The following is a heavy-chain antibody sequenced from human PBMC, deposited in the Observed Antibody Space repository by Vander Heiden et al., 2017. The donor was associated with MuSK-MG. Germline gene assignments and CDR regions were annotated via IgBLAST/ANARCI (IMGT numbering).Heavy chain of an antibody. J-gene: IGHJ2*01. Sequence: EVQLVQSGAEVKKPGESLKISCKGSGYSFTNYWIGWVRQMPGKGLEWMGIIYPGDSDTRYSPAFHGQVTISADRSISTAYLKWRSMKASDTATYYFARRARGYWYFDLWGRGTLVTVYS. CDR1: GYSFTNYW. CDR3: ARRARGYWYFDL. V-gene: IGHV5-51*01. CDR2: IYPGDSDT. D-gene: IGHD6-13*01.